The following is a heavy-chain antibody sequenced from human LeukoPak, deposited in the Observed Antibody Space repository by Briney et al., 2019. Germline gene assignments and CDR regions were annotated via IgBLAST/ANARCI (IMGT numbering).Heavy chain of an antibody. J-gene: IGHJ3*02. Sequence: SETLSLTCAVSGGSISSGGYSWSWIRQPPGKGLEWIGYIYHSGSTYYNPSLKSRVTISVARSKNQFSLKLSSVTAADAAVYYCARESCYYDSSGPKCYAFDIWGQGTMVTVSS. CDR1: GGSISSGGYS. V-gene: IGHV4-30-2*01. CDR3: ARESCYYDSSGPKCYAFDI. CDR2: IYHSGST. D-gene: IGHD3-22*01.